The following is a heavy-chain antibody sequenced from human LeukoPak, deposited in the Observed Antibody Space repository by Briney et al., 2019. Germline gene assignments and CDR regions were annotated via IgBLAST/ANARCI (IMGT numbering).Heavy chain of an antibody. D-gene: IGHD5-18*01. Sequence: GGSLRLSCAASGFTVSSNFMSWVRQAPGKGLEWVSVIYSDENTHYADSVKGRFTISRDISKNTVYLQMDSLTVEDTAVYYCARDQVGYTYGTPWGQGTLVTVSS. CDR2: IYSDENT. CDR1: GFTVSSNF. V-gene: IGHV3-66*01. J-gene: IGHJ5*02. CDR3: ARDQVGYTYGTP.